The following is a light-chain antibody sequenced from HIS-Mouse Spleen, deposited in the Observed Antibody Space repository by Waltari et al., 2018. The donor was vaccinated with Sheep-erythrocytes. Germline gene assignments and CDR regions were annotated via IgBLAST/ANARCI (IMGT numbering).Light chain of an antibody. V-gene: IGKV1-5*03. CDR1: QSISSW. CDR2: TES. CDR3: QQYNSYSRT. J-gene: IGKJ1*01. Sequence: DIQMTQSPSTLSASVGDRVTITCRASQSISSWLAWCQQKPGKSHKLLIYTESIFETGVPSRFSGSGSGTEFTLTISSLQPDDFATYYCQQYNSYSRTFGQGTKVEIK.